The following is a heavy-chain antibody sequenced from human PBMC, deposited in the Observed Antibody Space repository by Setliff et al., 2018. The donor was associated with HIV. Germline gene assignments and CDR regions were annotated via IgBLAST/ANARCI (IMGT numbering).Heavy chain of an antibody. V-gene: IGHV4-4*08. CDR3: ARGRLMGSSVLFFDF. CDR2: IYPIGSPDFPSGNT. Sequence: PSETLSLTCTVSGGSISNYYWSWIRQPPGKGLEWIGYIYPIGSPDFPSGNTVYNPSFRSRVTLSLDTSKNQFSLKLTSVTAADAAVYYCARGRLMGSSVLFFDFWGQGILVTVS. D-gene: IGHD2-21*01. J-gene: IGHJ4*02. CDR1: GGSISNYY.